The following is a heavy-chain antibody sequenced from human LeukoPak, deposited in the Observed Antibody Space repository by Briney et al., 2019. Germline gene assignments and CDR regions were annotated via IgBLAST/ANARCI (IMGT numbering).Heavy chain of an antibody. J-gene: IGHJ4*02. Sequence: GGSLRLSCAASGFTFSSYWMHWVRQAPGKGLVWVSRINSDGCSTSYADSVKGRFTISRDNAKNTLYLQMNSLRAEDTAVYYCARSPDYYDSSGYYVDYWGQGTLVTVSS. CDR1: GFTFSSYW. D-gene: IGHD3-22*01. CDR2: INSDGCST. CDR3: ARSPDYYDSSGYYVDY. V-gene: IGHV3-74*01.